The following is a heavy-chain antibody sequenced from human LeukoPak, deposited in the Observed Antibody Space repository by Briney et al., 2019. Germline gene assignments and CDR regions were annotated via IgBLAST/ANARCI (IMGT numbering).Heavy chain of an antibody. V-gene: IGHV3-74*01. CDR3: ARDLTGGREV. Sequence: PGGSLRLSCAVSGFTLTDSWMHWVRQAPGKGLMWVSRINEDGRTINYADSVEGRFTISRDRAKNTLYLQMNSLRVEDTAVYFCARDLTGGREVWGQGTLVTVSS. J-gene: IGHJ4*02. CDR1: GFTLTDSW. D-gene: IGHD3-9*01. CDR2: INEDGRTI.